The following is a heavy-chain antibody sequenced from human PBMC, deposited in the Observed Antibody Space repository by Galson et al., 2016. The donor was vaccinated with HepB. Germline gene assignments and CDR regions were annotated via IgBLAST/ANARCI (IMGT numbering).Heavy chain of an antibody. J-gene: IGHJ4*01. Sequence: SLRLSCAASGITLRGYAMNWVRQAPGKGLDWVSCISRGGTYTYYADSVKGRFTVSRDNAKNTLYLQMSSLRAEDTAMYYCAKATPYYDVLTGFFVYYSDYRGHGTLVTVSS. CDR2: ISRGGTYT. V-gene: IGHV3-21*04. D-gene: IGHD3-9*01. CDR3: AKATPYYDVLTGFFVYYSDY. CDR1: GITLRGYA.